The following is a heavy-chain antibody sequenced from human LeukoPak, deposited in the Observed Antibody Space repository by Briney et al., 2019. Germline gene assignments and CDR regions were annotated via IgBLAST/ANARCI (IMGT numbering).Heavy chain of an antibody. CDR1: GFTFGSFT. Sequence: GGSLRLSCAASGFTFGSFTMSWVRQAPGRSLEWVSAIRGTDTNTYYADSVRGRFTISRDNSNNTLFPQMNGLRAEDTAVYYCAKAGFYYGSGNMSPLGIGYFTMDVWGQGTTVTVSS. D-gene: IGHD3-10*01. V-gene: IGHV3-23*01. J-gene: IGHJ6*02. CDR2: IRGTDTNT. CDR3: AKAGFYYGSGNMSPLGIGYFTMDV.